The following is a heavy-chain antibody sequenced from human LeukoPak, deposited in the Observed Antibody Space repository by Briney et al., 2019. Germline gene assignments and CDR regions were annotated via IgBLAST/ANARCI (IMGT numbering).Heavy chain of an antibody. CDR1: GFTFSSYW. CDR3: ASGPWELDY. D-gene: IGHD4-23*01. CDR2: INTDGSST. V-gene: IGHV3-74*01. J-gene: IGHJ4*02. Sequence: PGGSLILSCAASGFTFSSYWTHWVRHAPGKGLMWVSRINTDGSSTAYADSVKGRFTISRDNAKNTLYLQMNSLRAEDTAVYYCASGPWELDYWGQGTLVTVSS.